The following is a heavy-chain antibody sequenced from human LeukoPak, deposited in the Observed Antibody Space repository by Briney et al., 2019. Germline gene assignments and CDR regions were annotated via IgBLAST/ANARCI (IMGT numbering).Heavy chain of an antibody. D-gene: IGHD1-26*01. CDR2: TNPNSGGT. Sequence: ASVKVSCKASGYMYSGYYIHWVRQAPGQGLEWMGRTNPNSGGTNYAQSFQGRVTMTRDTSLSTAYMELNRLTSDDTAVYYCARELGATRSFDYWGQGTLVTVSS. CDR1: GYMYSGYY. V-gene: IGHV1-2*06. J-gene: IGHJ4*02. CDR3: ARELGATRSFDY.